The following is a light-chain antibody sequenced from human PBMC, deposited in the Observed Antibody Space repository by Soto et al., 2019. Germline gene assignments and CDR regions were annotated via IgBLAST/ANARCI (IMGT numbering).Light chain of an antibody. Sequence: IVLTQSPVTLSLSPCERATLSCSASQSVSSNYLAWSQQKPGQAPRLLIYGASTRATGAPDRFSGSGSGTDLPLANSSPEPGALAAYYCQQYCSPPRTVGPGTRVDIK. CDR3: QQYCSPPRT. CDR2: GAS. V-gene: IGKV3-20*01. J-gene: IGKJ1*01. CDR1: QSVSSNY.